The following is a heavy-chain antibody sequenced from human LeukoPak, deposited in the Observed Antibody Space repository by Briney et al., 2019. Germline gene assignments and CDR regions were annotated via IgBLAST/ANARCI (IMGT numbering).Heavy chain of an antibody. CDR1: GGSIRSPGYY. D-gene: IGHD3-16*02. J-gene: IGHJ6*02. CDR2: MYYSGSS. CDR3: ARGPPAVINPVYHYYGMDV. V-gene: IGHV4-39*07. Sequence: PSETLSLTCTVSGGSIRSPGYYWGWTRQPPGKGLEWIGSMYYSGSSFYNPSLKSRVAISVDTSKNQFSLKLSSVTAADTAVYYCARGPPAVINPVYHYYGMDVWGQGTTVTVSS.